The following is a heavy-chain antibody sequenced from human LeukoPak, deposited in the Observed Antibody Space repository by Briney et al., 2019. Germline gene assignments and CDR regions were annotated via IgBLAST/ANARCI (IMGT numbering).Heavy chain of an antibody. D-gene: IGHD1-20*01. Sequence: GGSLRLSCAASGFTVSSNYMSWVRQAPGKALEWVSVTYAGGITYYADSVKGRFSISRDNSKNTLYLQMNSLRAEDTAVYYCARGFGYSNNYYFDYWGQGTLVTVSS. CDR3: ARGFGYSNNYYFDY. V-gene: IGHV3-66*01. CDR1: GFTVSSNY. CDR2: TYAGGIT. J-gene: IGHJ4*02.